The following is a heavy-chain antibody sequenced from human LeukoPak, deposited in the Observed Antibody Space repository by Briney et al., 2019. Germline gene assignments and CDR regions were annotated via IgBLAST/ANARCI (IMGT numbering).Heavy chain of an antibody. J-gene: IGHJ4*02. D-gene: IGHD2-15*01. CDR2: IYYSGST. Sequence: SETLSLTCTVSGGSISSYYWSWIRQPPGKGLEWIGYIYYSGSTNHNPSLKSRVTISVDTSKNQFSLKLSSVTAADTAVYYCARSLGYCSGGSCYPYYFDYWGQGTLVTVSS. V-gene: IGHV4-59*08. CDR3: ARSLGYCSGGSCYPYYFDY. CDR1: GGSISSYY.